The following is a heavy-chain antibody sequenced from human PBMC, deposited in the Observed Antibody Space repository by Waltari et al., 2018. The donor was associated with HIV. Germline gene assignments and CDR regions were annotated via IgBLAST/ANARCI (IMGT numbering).Heavy chain of an antibody. CDR2: IYYSGST. V-gene: IGHV4-59*01. D-gene: IGHD2-21*02. CDR3: ARDRGDDAWDY. Sequence: QVQLQESGPGLVKPSETLSLTCTVSGGSISSYYWSWFRQPPGKGLEWIGHIYYSGSTNYHPSLKSRVTISVDTSKNQFSLNLTSVTAADTAVYYCARDRGDDAWDYWGQGTLVTVSS. CDR1: GGSISSYY. J-gene: IGHJ4*02.